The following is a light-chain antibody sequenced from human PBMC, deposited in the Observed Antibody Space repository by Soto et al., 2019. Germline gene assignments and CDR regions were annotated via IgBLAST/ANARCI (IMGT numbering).Light chain of an antibody. CDR3: QSYDSSLSAEV. V-gene: IGLV1-40*01. CDR1: SSNIGAGYD. J-gene: IGLJ2*01. Sequence: QSVLTQPPSVSGAPGQRVTISCTGSSSNIGAGYDVHWYQQLPGTAPKLLIYDNSNRPSGVPDRFSGSKSGTSASLAITGLQDEDEADYYCQSYDSSLSAEVFGGGTKLTVL. CDR2: DNS.